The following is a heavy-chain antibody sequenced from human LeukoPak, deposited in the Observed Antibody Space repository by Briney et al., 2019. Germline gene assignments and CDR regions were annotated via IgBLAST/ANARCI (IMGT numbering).Heavy chain of an antibody. V-gene: IGHV3-7*01. CDR3: AKVGQQLVRGSWFDP. J-gene: IGHJ5*02. Sequence: GGSLRLSCAASGFTFSSNWMTWVRQAPGKGLEWVATIKQDGSEKYYVDSVKGRFTISRDNAKNSLYLQMNSLRAEDTAVYYCAKVGQQLVRGSWFDPWGQGTLVTVSS. CDR2: IKQDGSEK. D-gene: IGHD6-13*01. CDR1: GFTFSSNW.